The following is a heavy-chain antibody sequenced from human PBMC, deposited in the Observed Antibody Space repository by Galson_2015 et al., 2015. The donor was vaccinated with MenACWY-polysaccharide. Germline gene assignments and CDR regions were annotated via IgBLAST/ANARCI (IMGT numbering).Heavy chain of an antibody. D-gene: IGHD3-22*01. V-gene: IGHV3-53*01. CDR2: IYSAGST. CDR1: GLTVSSNY. Sequence: SLRLCCAASGLTVSSNYITWVRQPPGKGLDWASVIYSAGSTYYADSVKGRFTISRDISKNMVFLQMNSLSVEDTALYYCSRTGFYERRGYAFDMWGQGTMVTVSS. J-gene: IGHJ3*02. CDR3: SRTGFYERRGYAFDM.